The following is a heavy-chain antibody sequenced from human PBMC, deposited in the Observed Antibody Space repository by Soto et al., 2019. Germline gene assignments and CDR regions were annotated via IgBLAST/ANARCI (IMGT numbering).Heavy chain of an antibody. CDR3: VRATYFSDSSGYTRCLDY. V-gene: IGHV3-72*01. D-gene: IGHD3-22*01. CDR2: SRDKPQGYST. J-gene: IGHJ4*02. CDR1: GFTFTNSE. Sequence: PGGSLRLSCVGSGFTFTNSEINWVRQAPGKGLEWVGRSRDKPQGYSTAYAASVKGRFTTSRDESKNSAYLQMNSLKTEDTAVYYCVRATYFSDSSGYTRCLDYWGQGTLVTVSS.